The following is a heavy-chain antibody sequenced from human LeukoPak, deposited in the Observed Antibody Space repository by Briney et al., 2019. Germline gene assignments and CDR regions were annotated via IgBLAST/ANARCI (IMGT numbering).Heavy chain of an antibody. D-gene: IGHD2-2*02. CDR3: ARTVVVPAAIHYYYYMDV. Sequence: APVKVSCKASGYTFTSYDINWVRQATGQGLEWMGWMNPNSGNTGYAQKFQGRVTMTRNTSISTAYMELSSLRSEDTAVYYCARTVVVPAAIHYYYYMDVWGKGTTVTVSS. V-gene: IGHV1-8*01. CDR2: MNPNSGNT. CDR1: GYTFTSYD. J-gene: IGHJ6*03.